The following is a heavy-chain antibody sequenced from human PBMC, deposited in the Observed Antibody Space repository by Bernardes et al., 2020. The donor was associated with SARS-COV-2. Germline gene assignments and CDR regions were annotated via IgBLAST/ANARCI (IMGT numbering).Heavy chain of an antibody. V-gene: IGHV1-24*01. Sequence: ASVKVSCKVSGYTLTELSMHWVRQAPGKGLEWMGGFDPEDGETIYAQKFQGRVTMTEDTSTDTAYMELSSLRSEDTAVYYCATGRKGVVISHFDYWGQGTLVTVSS. CDR1: GYTLTELS. CDR2: FDPEDGET. D-gene: IGHD3-3*01. CDR3: ATGRKGVVISHFDY. J-gene: IGHJ4*02.